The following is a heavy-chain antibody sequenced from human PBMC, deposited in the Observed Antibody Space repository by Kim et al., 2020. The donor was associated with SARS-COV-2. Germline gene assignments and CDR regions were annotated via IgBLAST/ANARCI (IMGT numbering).Heavy chain of an antibody. V-gene: IGHV3-30*18. Sequence: GGSLRLSCAASGFTFSIYGMHWVRQAPGKGLDWVAVMSSDGHTTYYADSVKGRFTISRDNSKNTLYLQMNSLRIEDTALYYCAKEGYASGTPYRPDFDSWGQGTLVTVSS. J-gene: IGHJ4*02. CDR1: GFTFSIYG. CDR3: AKEGYASGTPYRPDFDS. CDR2: MSSDGHTT. D-gene: IGHD3-10*01.